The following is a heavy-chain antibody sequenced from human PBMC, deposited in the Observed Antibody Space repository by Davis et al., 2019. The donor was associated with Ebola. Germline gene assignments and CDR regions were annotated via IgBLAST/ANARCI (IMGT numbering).Heavy chain of an antibody. CDR3: ARDRNWGLADY. V-gene: IGHV3-23*01. J-gene: IGHJ4*02. D-gene: IGHD7-27*01. CDR2: ISGSGGST. Sequence: GESLKISCAASGFTFSSYAMSWVRQAPGKGLEWVSAISGSGGSTYYADSVKGRFTISRDNAKDSIYLQMNSLRGDDTAVYYCARDRNWGLADYWGRGTLVTVSS. CDR1: GFTFSSYA.